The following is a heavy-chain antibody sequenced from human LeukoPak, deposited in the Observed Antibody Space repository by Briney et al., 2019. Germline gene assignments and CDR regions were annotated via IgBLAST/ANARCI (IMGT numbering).Heavy chain of an antibody. V-gene: IGHV1-2*02. Sequence: ASVKVSCKASGYTFTDYYMHWVRQAPGQGLEWMGWINPNSGGTNYAQKFQGRVTMTRDTSISTAYMELSRLRSDDTAVYYCARVPNSGYDWYYFDYWGQGTLVAVSS. CDR1: GYTFTDYY. CDR2: INPNSGGT. CDR3: ARVPNSGYDWYYFDY. D-gene: IGHD5-12*01. J-gene: IGHJ4*02.